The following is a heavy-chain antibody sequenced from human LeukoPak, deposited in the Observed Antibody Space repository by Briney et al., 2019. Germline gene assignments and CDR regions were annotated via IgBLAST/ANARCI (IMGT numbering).Heavy chain of an antibody. CDR3: ARDLSSSWYSLGY. CDR1: GNNFDDYG. J-gene: IGHJ4*02. CDR2: FNWDGGAT. V-gene: IGHV3-20*04. D-gene: IGHD6-13*01. Sequence: GGSLRLSCTDSGNNFDDYGMSWVRQAPRKGLEWVSGFNWDGGATAYADSVKGRFTITRDHAKNSLFLQMKSLRAEDTGLYFCARDLSSSWYSLGYWGQGILVTVSS.